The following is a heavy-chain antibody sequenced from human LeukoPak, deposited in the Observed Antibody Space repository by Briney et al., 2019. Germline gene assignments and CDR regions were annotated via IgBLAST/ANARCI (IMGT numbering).Heavy chain of an antibody. CDR1: GGSFSGYY. V-gene: IGHV4-34*01. CDR3: ARTDSGYDFRYYYYYYVDV. D-gene: IGHD5-12*01. CDR2: INHSGST. Sequence: SETLSLTCAVYGGSFSGYYWSWIRQPPGKGLEWIGEINHSGSTNYNPSLKSRVTISVDTSKNQFSLKLSSVTAADTAVYYCARTDSGYDFRYYYYYYVDVWGKGTTVTVSS. J-gene: IGHJ6*03.